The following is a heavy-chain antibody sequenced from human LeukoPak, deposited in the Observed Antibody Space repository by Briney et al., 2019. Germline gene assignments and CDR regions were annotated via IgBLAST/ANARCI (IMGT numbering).Heavy chain of an antibody. V-gene: IGHV3-30*18. CDR3: AKDHSIVAPTLQYYYYGMDV. D-gene: IGHD5-12*01. J-gene: IGHJ6*04. Sequence: PGGSLRLFCAASGFTFSSYGMHWVRQAPGKGLEGVAVISYDGSNKYYADSVKGRFTISRDNSKNTLYLQMNSLRAEDTAVYYCAKDHSIVAPTLQYYYYGMDVWGKGTTVTVSS. CDR1: GFTFSSYG. CDR2: ISYDGSNK.